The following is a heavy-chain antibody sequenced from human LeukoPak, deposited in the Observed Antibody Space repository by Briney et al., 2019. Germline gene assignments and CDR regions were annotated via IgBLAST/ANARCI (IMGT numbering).Heavy chain of an antibody. J-gene: IGHJ5*02. Sequence: GGSLRLSCAASGFTFSSYAVSWVRQAPGKGLEWVSTISGGGGSTYYADSVKGRFTISRDNSKNTLYLTMNSLRAEDTAVYYCARLPTAINGYFDPWGQGTLVTVSS. CDR2: ISGGGGST. D-gene: IGHD2-2*01. CDR3: ARLPTAINGYFDP. CDR1: GFTFSSYA. V-gene: IGHV3-23*01.